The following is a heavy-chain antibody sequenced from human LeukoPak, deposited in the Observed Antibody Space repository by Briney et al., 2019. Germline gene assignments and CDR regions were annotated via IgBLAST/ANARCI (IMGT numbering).Heavy chain of an antibody. Sequence: GGSLRLSCAAFGFTFSNGLMSWVRQAPGKGLEWVGRIKSKTDGGTTDYAAPVKGRFTISRDDSKNTVYLQMNSLKTEDTAVYYCTTRLTGVDYWGQGTLVTVSS. J-gene: IGHJ4*02. CDR1: GFTFSNGL. CDR2: IKSKTDGGTT. V-gene: IGHV3-15*01. CDR3: TTRLTGVDY. D-gene: IGHD1-20*01.